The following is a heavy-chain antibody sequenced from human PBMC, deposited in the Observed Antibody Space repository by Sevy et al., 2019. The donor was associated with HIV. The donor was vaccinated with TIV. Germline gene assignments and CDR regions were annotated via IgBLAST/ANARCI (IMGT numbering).Heavy chain of an antibody. V-gene: IGHV4-61*02. D-gene: IGHD4-17*01. CDR2: IYTSGST. J-gene: IGHJ6*03. CDR3: ARDRGATTVVTPSDYYYYMDV. CDR1: GGSISSGSYY. Sequence: SETLSLTCTVSGGSISSGSYYWSWIRQPAGKGLEWIGRIYTSGSTNYNPSLKSRVTISVDTSKNQFSLKLSSVTAADTAVYYCARDRGATTVVTPSDYYYYMDVWGKGTTVTVSS.